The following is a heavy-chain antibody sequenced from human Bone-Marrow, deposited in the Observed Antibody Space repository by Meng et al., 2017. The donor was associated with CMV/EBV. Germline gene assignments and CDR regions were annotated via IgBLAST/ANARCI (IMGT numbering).Heavy chain of an antibody. CDR3: ARDGDWLPLLFDP. V-gene: IGHV3-7*01. Sequence: GGSLRLSCAASGFTFSSYAMSWVRQAPGKGLEWVANIKQDGSEKYYVDSVKGRFTISRDNAKNSLYLQMNSLRVEDTGVYYCARDGDWLPLLFDPRGQGALVTVSS. D-gene: IGHD2-15*01. CDR2: IKQDGSEK. J-gene: IGHJ5*02. CDR1: GFTFSSYA.